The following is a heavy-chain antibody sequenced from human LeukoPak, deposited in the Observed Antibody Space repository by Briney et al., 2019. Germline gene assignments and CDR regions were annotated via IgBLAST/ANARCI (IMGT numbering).Heavy chain of an antibody. J-gene: IGHJ4*02. CDR3: ARDGLALDY. V-gene: IGHV3-21*01. Sequence: PGGSLRLSCEASGFAFSSYAMYWVRQAPGKGLEWVSYISHSASHIYYADSVKGRFTTSRDSANNSLFLQMNSLRAEDTAVYYCARDGLALDYWGQGTPVTVSS. D-gene: IGHD2-21*01. CDR2: ISHSASHI. CDR1: GFAFSSYA.